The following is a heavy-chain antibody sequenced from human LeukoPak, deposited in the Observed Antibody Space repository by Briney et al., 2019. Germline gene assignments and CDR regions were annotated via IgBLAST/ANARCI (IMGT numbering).Heavy chain of an antibody. CDR1: GGSISSGGYY. J-gene: IGHJ4*02. V-gene: IGHV4-31*03. CDR2: IYYSGST. Sequence: KPSETLSLTCTVSGGSISSGGYYWSWIRQHPGKGLEWIGYIYYSGSTYYNPSLKSRVTISLDTSKNQFSLKLSSVTAADTAVYSCALMDTAMAELDYWGQGTLVTVSS. D-gene: IGHD5-18*01. CDR3: ALMDTAMAELDY.